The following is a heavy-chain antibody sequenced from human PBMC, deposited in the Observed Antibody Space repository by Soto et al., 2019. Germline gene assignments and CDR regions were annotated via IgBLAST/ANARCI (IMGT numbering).Heavy chain of an antibody. D-gene: IGHD3-9*01. CDR1: GFTFSSYG. CDR3: AREFLTGYSQWAWFDP. J-gene: IGHJ5*02. Sequence: VGSLRLSCAASGFTFSSYGMHWVRQAPGKGLEWVAVISYDGSNKYYADSVKGRFTISRDNSKNTLYLQMNSLRAEDTAVYYCAREFLTGYSQWAWFDPWGQGTLVTVS. CDR2: ISYDGSNK. V-gene: IGHV3-30*03.